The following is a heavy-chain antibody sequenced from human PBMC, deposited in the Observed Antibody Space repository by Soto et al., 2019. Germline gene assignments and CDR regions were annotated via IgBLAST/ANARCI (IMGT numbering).Heavy chain of an antibody. CDR1: GFTFSSYA. D-gene: IGHD6-19*01. J-gene: IGHJ5*02. CDR2: ISGSGGST. CDR3: AKDRAGAVAGTLGVLMNYNWFDP. V-gene: IGHV3-23*01. Sequence: GSLRLSCAASGFTFSSYAMSWVRQAPGKGLEWVSAISGSGGSTYYADSVKGRFTISRDNSMNTLYLQMNSLRAEDTAVYYCAKDRAGAVAGTLGVLMNYNWFDPWGQGTLVTVSS.